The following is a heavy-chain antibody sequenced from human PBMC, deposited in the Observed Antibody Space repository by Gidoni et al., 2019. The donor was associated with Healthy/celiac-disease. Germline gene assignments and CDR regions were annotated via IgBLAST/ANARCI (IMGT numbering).Heavy chain of an antibody. Sequence: QLQLQESGPGLVKPSETLSLTCTVSGGSIRSSSYYWGWIRQPPGKGLEWIGSIYYSGSTYYNPSLKSRVTISVDTSKNQFSLKLSSVTAADTAVYYCARIGIAARRMNWFDPWGQGTLVTVSS. J-gene: IGHJ5*02. CDR2: IYYSGST. D-gene: IGHD6-6*01. CDR1: GGSIRSSSYY. V-gene: IGHV4-39*07. CDR3: ARIGIAARRMNWFDP.